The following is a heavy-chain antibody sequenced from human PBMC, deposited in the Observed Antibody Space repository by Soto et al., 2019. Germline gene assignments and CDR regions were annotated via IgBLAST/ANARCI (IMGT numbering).Heavy chain of an antibody. CDR3: ARAQQWLVSLDY. D-gene: IGHD6-19*01. CDR2: ISYDGSNK. CDR1: GFTFSSYA. J-gene: IGHJ4*02. Sequence: QVQLVESGGGVVQPGRSLRLSCAASGFTFSSYAMHWVRQAPGKGLEWVAVISYDGSNKYYADSVKGRFTISRDNSKNTLYLQMNSLRAEDMAVYYCARAQQWLVSLDYWGQGTLVTVPS. V-gene: IGHV3-30-3*01.